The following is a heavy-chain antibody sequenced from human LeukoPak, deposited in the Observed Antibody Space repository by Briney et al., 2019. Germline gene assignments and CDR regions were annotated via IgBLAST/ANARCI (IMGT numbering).Heavy chain of an antibody. D-gene: IGHD3-10*01. CDR3: ARELWFANAPGSWLDP. CDR1: GRAIGGGALS. V-gene: IGHV4-30-2*01. CDR2: IFHTGST. Sequence: SETLSLTCVVSGRAIGGGALSWSWIQQQPGQGLEWIGYIFHTGSTFYNPSLKSRVTISVDNSKNQFSLRLTSVTAADTAVYYCARELWFANAPGSWLDPWGQGTLVTVAS. J-gene: IGHJ5*02.